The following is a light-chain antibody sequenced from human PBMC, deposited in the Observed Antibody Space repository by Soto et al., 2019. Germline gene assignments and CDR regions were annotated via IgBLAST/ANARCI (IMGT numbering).Light chain of an antibody. J-gene: IGKJ5*01. V-gene: IGKV1-9*01. CDR3: QQLLSYPIT. CDR2: AAS. Sequence: DIQMTQSPPSLSASVGDRVIITCRASQTVSLSLNWFQQRPGKAPKLLIYAASTLQSGVPLSFSGSGSGTSFTLTISSLQPEDFATYYCQQLLSYPITFGQGTRLEIK. CDR1: QTVSLS.